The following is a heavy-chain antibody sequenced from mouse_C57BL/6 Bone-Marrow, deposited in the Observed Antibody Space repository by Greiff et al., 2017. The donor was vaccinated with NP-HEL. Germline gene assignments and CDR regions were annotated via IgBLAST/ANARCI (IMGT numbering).Heavy chain of an antibody. CDR1: GYTFTSSG. J-gene: IGHJ1*03. V-gene: IGHV1-81*01. CDR3: ARTPYYYGSSKGYFDV. D-gene: IGHD1-1*01. CDR2: IYPRSGNT. Sequence: VQLQQSGAELARPGASVKLSCKASGYTFTSSGISWVKQSTGPGLEWIGEIYPRSGNTYYNEKFKGKATLTADKSSSTAYMELRSLTSEDTAVYLGARTPYYYGSSKGYFDVWGTGTTVTVSS.